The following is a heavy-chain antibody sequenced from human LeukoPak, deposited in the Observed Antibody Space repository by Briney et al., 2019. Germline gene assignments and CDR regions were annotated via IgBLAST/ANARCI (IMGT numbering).Heavy chain of an antibody. Sequence: GGSLRPSCAASGFTFSSYWMSWVRQAPGKGLEWVANIKQDGSEIYYVDSVKGRFTIPRDNAKNSLYLQMNSLRAEDTAVYYRARDPLAAAGYYFDYWGQGTLVTVSS. CDR3: ARDPLAAAGYYFDY. D-gene: IGHD6-13*01. V-gene: IGHV3-7*01. J-gene: IGHJ4*02. CDR2: IKQDGSEI. CDR1: GFTFSSYW.